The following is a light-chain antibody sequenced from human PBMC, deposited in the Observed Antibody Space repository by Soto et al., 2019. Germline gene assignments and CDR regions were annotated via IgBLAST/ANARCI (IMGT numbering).Light chain of an antibody. CDR3: SSYTSSSTVV. Sequence: SVLTQPASVSGSPGQSITISCTGSSSDVGGYNYVSWYQQHPGKAPKFMIYEVSNRPSGVSNRFSGSKSGNTASLTISGLQAEDEADYYCSSYTSSSTVVFGGGTKVTVL. CDR2: EVS. V-gene: IGLV2-14*01. J-gene: IGLJ2*01. CDR1: SSDVGGYNY.